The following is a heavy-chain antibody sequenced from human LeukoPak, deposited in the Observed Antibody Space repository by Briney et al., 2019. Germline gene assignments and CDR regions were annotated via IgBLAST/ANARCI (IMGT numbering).Heavy chain of an antibody. D-gene: IGHD3-10*01. CDR3: ARGPSYYYGSGSYWLDY. CDR2: ISYDGSNK. CDR1: GFTFSSYA. V-gene: IGHV3-30-3*01. Sequence: GGSLRLSCAASGFTFSSYAMSWVRQAPGKGLEWVAVISYDGSNKYYADSVKGRFTISRDNSKNTLYLQMNSLRAEDTAVYYCARGPSYYYGSGSYWLDYWGQGTLVTVSS. J-gene: IGHJ4*02.